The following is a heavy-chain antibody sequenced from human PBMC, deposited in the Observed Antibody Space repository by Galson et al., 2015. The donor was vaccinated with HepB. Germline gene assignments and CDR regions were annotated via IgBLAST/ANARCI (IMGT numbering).Heavy chain of an antibody. D-gene: IGHD2-21*01. Sequence: SLRLSCAASGFPYSTSNMVWFRQAAGKGQEWLSYIDSTSRAIYYADSVKGRFTVSRDNGQNSLSLQMNSLRVGDTAVYYCARDVPILGGAFDIWGQGTIVSVSA. J-gene: IGHJ3*02. CDR2: IDSTSRAI. V-gene: IGHV3-48*01. CDR1: GFPYSTSN. CDR3: ARDVPILGGAFDI.